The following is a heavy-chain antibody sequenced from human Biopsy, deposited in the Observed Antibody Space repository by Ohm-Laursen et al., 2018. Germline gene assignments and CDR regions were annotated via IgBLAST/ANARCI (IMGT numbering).Heavy chain of an antibody. Sequence: SLRLSCAASGFTFSTYAMSWVRQTPGKGLEWVSSINGGGDGTLYADSVKGRFSISRDNSKNTLYLQMKSLRAEETALYYCAKDLKWDVSADYFDFWGQGTLVTVSS. CDR3: AKDLKWDVSADYFDF. CDR2: INGGGDGT. D-gene: IGHD1-26*01. V-gene: IGHV3-23*01. J-gene: IGHJ4*02. CDR1: GFTFSTYA.